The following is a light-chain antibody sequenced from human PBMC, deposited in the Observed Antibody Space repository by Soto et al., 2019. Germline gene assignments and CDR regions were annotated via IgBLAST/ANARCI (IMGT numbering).Light chain of an antibody. V-gene: IGKV3-20*01. CDR2: VAS. CDR3: QQYGSAAPYT. Sequence: EIVLTQSPGTLSLSPGERATLSCRASQSVGSNYLAWYQQKPVQAPRLLIYVASTRASGIADRFSGSGSGTDFTLTISRLEPEDFAVYYCQQYGSAAPYTFGQGTKLEIK. J-gene: IGKJ2*01. CDR1: QSVGSNY.